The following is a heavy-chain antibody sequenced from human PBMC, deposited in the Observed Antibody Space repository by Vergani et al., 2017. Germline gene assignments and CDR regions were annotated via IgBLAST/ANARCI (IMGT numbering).Heavy chain of an antibody. Sequence: QVQLQESGPGLVKPSETLSLTCTVSGGSISSYYWTWIRQPPGKGLEWIGNIYYTGSTNYNPSLQSRVTMSVDTSNNQFSLRLSSVTAADTAVYYCASPPVAAAGMYQAAEDEYFQHWGQGTLVTVSS. V-gene: IGHV4-59*01. CDR2: IYYTGST. J-gene: IGHJ1*01. CDR3: ASPPVAAAGMYQAAEDEYFQH. CDR1: GGSISSYY. D-gene: IGHD6-13*01.